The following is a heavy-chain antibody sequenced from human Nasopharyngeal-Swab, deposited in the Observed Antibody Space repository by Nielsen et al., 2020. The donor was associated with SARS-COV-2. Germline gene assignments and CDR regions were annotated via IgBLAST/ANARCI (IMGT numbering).Heavy chain of an antibody. CDR2: IIPIFGTA. Sequence: SVKVSCKASGGTFSSYAISWVRQAPGQGLEWMGGIIPIFGTANYAQKFQGRVTITADESTSTAYMELSSLRSEDTAVYYCARVAHYYDSSGYPYAFDIWGQGTLVTVSS. CDR3: ARVAHYYDSSGYPYAFDI. V-gene: IGHV1-69*13. D-gene: IGHD3-22*01. J-gene: IGHJ3*02. CDR1: GGTFSSYA.